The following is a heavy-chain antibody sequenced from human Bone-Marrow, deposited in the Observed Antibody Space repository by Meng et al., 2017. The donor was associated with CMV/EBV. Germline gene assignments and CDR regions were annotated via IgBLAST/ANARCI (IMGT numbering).Heavy chain of an antibody. V-gene: IGHV4-34*01. J-gene: IGHJ6*02. CDR1: GGSFSGYY. D-gene: IGHD2-15*01. CDR3: ARCSYCYYGMDV. CDR2: INHSRRT. Sequence: SQTLSLTCAVYGGSFSGYYWSWVREPPGNGLEWFGEINHSRRTNYNPSLKSRVTISVDTSKNQCSLKLSSVAAADTAVYYWARCSYCYYGMDVWGQGTTVTVSS.